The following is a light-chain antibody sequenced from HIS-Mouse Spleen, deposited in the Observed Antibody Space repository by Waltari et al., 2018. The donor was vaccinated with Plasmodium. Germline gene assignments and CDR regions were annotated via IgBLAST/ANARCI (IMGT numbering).Light chain of an antibody. V-gene: IGLV2-23*01. Sequence: QSALTQPASVSGSPGQSITIPCTGPSSDVGSYKLVPWYQQPPGKAPKLMIYEGSKRPSGVSNRFSGSKSGNTASLTISGLQAEDEADYYCCSYAGSSTWVFGGGTKLTVL. CDR1: SSDVGSYKL. J-gene: IGLJ3*02. CDR3: CSYAGSSTWV. CDR2: EGS.